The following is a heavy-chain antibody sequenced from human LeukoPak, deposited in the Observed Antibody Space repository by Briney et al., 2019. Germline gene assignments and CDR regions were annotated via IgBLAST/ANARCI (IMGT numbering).Heavy chain of an antibody. J-gene: IGHJ5*02. CDR1: GGSISSGGYS. V-gene: IGHV4-30-2*05. CDR3: ARASRVPAAIVWFDP. D-gene: IGHD2-2*02. Sequence: PSETLSLTCAVSGGSISSGGYSWSWIRQPPGKGLEWIGYIYHSGSTYYNPSLKSRVTISVDTSKNQFSLKLSSVTAADTAVYYCARASRVPAAIVWFDPWGQGTLVTVSS. CDR2: IYHSGST.